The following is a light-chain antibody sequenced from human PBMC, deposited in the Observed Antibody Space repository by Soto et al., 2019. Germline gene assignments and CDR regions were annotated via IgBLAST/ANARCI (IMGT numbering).Light chain of an antibody. CDR3: AAWDDSLNGFYV. J-gene: IGLJ1*01. CDR1: SSNIGTNT. CDR2: SNN. Sequence: QSVLTQPPSASGTPGQRVTISCSGSSSNIGTNTVDWYQQLPGTAPKLLIYSNNQRPSGVPDRFSGSKSGTSASLAISGIQSEDDADYYCAAWDDSLNGFYVFGTGTKLTVL. V-gene: IGLV1-44*01.